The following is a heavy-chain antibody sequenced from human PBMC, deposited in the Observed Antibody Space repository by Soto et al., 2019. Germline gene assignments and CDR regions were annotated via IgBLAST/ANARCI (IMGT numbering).Heavy chain of an antibody. CDR3: AKDPYTSSSEGGFDY. Sequence: EVQLVESGGGLVQPGRSLRLSCAASGFTFDDYAMHWVRQAPGKGLEWVSSISWNSDIIKYADSVKGRFTISRDNAKKSLHLQMNTLTAEDTALYYCAKDPYTSSSEGGFDYWGRGTLVTVSS. D-gene: IGHD6-6*01. CDR1: GFTFDDYA. V-gene: IGHV3-9*01. CDR2: ISWNSDII. J-gene: IGHJ4*02.